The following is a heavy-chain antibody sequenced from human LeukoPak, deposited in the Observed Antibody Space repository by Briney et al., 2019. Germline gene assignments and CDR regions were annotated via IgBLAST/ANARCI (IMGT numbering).Heavy chain of an antibody. J-gene: IGHJ6*03. Sequence: SGGSLRLSCAASGFTFSSYNMNWVRQAPGKGPEWVSSITSSSSYIYYADSVKGRFTISRDNAKNSLYLQMDSLRVEDTAVYYCARDPYSGSYGPYYYCYMDVWGEGTTVTISS. D-gene: IGHD1-26*01. CDR2: ITSSSSYI. CDR3: ARDPYSGSYGPYYYCYMDV. V-gene: IGHV3-21*06. CDR1: GFTFSSYN.